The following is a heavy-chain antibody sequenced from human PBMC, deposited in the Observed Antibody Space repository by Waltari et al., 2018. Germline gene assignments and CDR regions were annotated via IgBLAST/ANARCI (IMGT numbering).Heavy chain of an antibody. J-gene: IGHJ4*02. Sequence: QVQLQESGPGLVKPSQTLSLTCAVSGASISSSTYWTWIPQPAGKGLEWIGLIYTSGSTNYNPSLKSRVTISVDASKNQFSLKLSSVTAADTAVYYCARELGNWGQGTLVTVSA. V-gene: IGHV4-61*02. CDR2: IYTSGST. CDR3: ARELGN. CDR1: GASISSSTY.